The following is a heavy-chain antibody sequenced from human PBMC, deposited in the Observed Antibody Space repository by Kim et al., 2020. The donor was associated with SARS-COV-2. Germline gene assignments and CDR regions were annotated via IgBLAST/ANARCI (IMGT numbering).Heavy chain of an antibody. V-gene: IGHV4-38-2*02. D-gene: IGHD3-9*01. CDR2: IYHSGST. CDR1: GYSISSGYY. CDR3: ARRTRGFYDILTGSLGYFDY. Sequence: SETLSLTYTVSGYSISSGYYWGWIRQPPGKGLEWIGSIYHSGSTYYNPSLKSRVTISVDTSKNQFSLKLSSVTAADTAVYYCARRTRGFYDILTGSLGYFDYWGQGTLVTVSS. J-gene: IGHJ4*02.